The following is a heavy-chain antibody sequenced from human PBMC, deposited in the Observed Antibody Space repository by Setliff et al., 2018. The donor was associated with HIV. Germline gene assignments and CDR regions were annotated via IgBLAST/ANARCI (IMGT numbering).Heavy chain of an antibody. CDR3: ARVMIGYSGYDAFDY. CDR2: ISTSGGAA. J-gene: IGHJ4*02. D-gene: IGHD5-12*01. V-gene: IGHV3-21*04. Sequence: PGGSLRLSCAASGFTFSNHVMNWVRQAPGKGLEWVSAISTSGGAADYADSVKGRFTISRDNAKNSLYLQMNGLRAEDTAVYYCARVMIGYSGYDAFDYWGQGTLVTVSS. CDR1: GFTFSNHV.